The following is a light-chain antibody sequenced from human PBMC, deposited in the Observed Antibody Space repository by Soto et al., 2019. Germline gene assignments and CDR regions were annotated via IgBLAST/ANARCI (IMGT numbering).Light chain of an antibody. V-gene: IGKV1-39*01. CDR1: QSISSY. Sequence: DIQMTQSPSSLSASVGDRVTITCRASQSISSYLNWYQQKPGKAPKLLIYAASRFQSGVPSRFSGSGSRTDFTLTISSLQPEDFATYYCQQTYSTPYTFGQGTKLEIK. CDR3: QQTYSTPYT. CDR2: AAS. J-gene: IGKJ2*01.